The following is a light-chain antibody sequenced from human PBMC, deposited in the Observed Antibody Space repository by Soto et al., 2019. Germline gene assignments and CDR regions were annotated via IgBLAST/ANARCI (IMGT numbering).Light chain of an antibody. Sequence: EIVLTQSPATLSLSPGERATLSCRASQSVSSYLAWYQQKPGQAPRLLIYDASNSATGIPARFSGSGSGTDFTLTISSLEPEDFAVYYCQQRSNWPPVMYTFGQGTKLEIK. J-gene: IGKJ2*01. CDR2: DAS. CDR1: QSVSSY. V-gene: IGKV3-11*01. CDR3: QQRSNWPPVMYT.